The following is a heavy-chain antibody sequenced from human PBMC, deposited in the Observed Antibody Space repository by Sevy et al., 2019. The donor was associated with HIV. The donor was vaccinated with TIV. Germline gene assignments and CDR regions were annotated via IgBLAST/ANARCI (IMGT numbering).Heavy chain of an antibody. Sequence: ASVNVSCKASGYTFTSYGISWVRQAPGQGLEWMGWISAYNGNTNYAQKLQGRVTMTTDTSTSTAYMELRSLRSDDTAVYYCASSAASIAARPRSYYYYGMDVWGQGTTVTVSS. CDR2: ISAYNGNT. D-gene: IGHD6-6*01. V-gene: IGHV1-18*01. J-gene: IGHJ6*02. CDR1: GYTFTSYG. CDR3: ASSAASIAARPRSYYYYGMDV.